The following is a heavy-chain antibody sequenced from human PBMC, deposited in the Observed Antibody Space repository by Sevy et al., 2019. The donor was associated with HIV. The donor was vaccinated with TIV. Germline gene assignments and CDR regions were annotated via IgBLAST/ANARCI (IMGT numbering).Heavy chain of an antibody. CDR2: IYHTGST. V-gene: IGHV4-39*01. D-gene: IGHD5-18*01. CDR1: GGSISAKYYF. J-gene: IGHJ4*01. Sequence: SETLSLTCTVSGGSISAKYYFWGWIRQPPGKGLEWIGSIYHTGSTYHSPSLQSRVGISVDTSKKLFSVKLSSVTAADTAVYFCARHAFKHGYRPSYFDSWSHGTLVTVSS. CDR3: ARHAFKHGYRPSYFDS.